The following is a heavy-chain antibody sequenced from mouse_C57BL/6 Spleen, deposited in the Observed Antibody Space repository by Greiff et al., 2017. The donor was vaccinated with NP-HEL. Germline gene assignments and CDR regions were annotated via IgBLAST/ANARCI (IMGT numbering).Heavy chain of an antibody. V-gene: IGHV1-81*01. Sequence: LQQSGAELARPGASVKLSCKASGYTFTSYGISWVKQRTGQGLKWIGEIYPRSGNTYYNEKFKGKATLTADKSSSTAYMELRSLTSEDSAVYFCARRGSSGYPFDYWGQGTTLTVSS. CDR2: IYPRSGNT. CDR1: GYTFTSYG. CDR3: ARRGSSGYPFDY. J-gene: IGHJ2*01. D-gene: IGHD3-2*02.